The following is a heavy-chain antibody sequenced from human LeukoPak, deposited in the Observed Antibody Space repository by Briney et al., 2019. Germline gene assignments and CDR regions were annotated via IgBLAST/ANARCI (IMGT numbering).Heavy chain of an antibody. CDR2: IYYSGST. J-gene: IGHJ6*03. Sequence: SETLSLTCTVSGGSISSGDYYWSWIRQPPGKGLEWIGYIYYSGSTHYNPSLKSRVTISVDTSKNEFSLKLSSVTAADTAVYFCARSAYYGSGSYWDYYYYMDVWGKGTTVTVSS. CDR3: ARSAYYGSGSYWDYYYYMDV. CDR1: GGSISSGDYY. V-gene: IGHV4-30-4*08. D-gene: IGHD3-10*01.